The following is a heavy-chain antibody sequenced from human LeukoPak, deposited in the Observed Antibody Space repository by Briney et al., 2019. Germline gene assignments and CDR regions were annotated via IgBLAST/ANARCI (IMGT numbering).Heavy chain of an antibody. CDR1: GYTFTSYD. J-gene: IGHJ4*02. Sequence: ASVKVSCKASGYTFTSYDINWVRQATGQGLEWMGWMNPNSDNTGYAQKFQGRLTMTRNTSISTAYMELSSLRSEDTAVYYCARGYGSGSVSDYWGQGTLVTVSS. CDR2: MNPNSDNT. D-gene: IGHD3-10*01. V-gene: IGHV1-8*01. CDR3: ARGYGSGSVSDY.